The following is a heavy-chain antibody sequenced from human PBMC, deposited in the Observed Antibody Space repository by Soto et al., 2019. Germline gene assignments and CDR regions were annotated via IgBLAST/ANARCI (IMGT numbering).Heavy chain of an antibody. CDR1: GFLFSRYA. J-gene: IGHJ6*02. CDR3: VKDLSALVRRVIPTGLDV. Sequence: EVQLLESGGGLVQPGGSLRLSCEASGFLFSRYAMSWVRQAPGKGLEWVSVISDIGTTYYADFLKGRFTVSRDNSKNTLYLHMNSLRADDTAIYYCVKDLSALVRRVIPTGLDVCGQGTTVTVSS. CDR2: ISDIGTT. D-gene: IGHD3-10*01. V-gene: IGHV3-23*01.